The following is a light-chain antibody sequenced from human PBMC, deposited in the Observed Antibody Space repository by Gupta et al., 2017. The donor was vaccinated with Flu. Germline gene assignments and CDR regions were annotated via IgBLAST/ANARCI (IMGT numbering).Light chain of an antibody. CDR1: QSVDSS. CDR2: DAS. CDR3: QQRSLWPPWT. J-gene: IGKJ1*01. Sequence: ATLYLSPGERATRSCMASQSVDSSLAWYKQRPGQAPRLLIYDASNRDAGIPARFSGSGYGKDVTLTISSRVPEDFARYYCQQRSLWPPWTFGPGTKVEIK. V-gene: IGKV3-11*01.